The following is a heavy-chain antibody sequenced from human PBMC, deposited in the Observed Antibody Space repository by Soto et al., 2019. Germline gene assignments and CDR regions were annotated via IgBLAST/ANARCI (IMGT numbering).Heavy chain of an antibody. CDR1: GGSISSSSYY. J-gene: IGHJ6*03. V-gene: IGHV4-39*01. CDR2: IYYSGST. CDR3: ASVYKNNFYYYYSYMAV. D-gene: IGHD1-1*01. Sequence: SETLSLTCTVSGGSISSSSYYWGWIRQPPGKGLEWIGSIYYSGSTYYNPSLKSRVTISVDTSKNQFSLKLSSVTAADTAVYYFASVYKNNFYYYYSYMAVWGKGTTVTVPS.